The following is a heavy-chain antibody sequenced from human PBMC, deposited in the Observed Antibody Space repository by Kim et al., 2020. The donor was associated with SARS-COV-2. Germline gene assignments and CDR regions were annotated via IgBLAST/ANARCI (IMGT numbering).Heavy chain of an antibody. J-gene: IGHJ5*02. CDR2: IYYSGST. D-gene: IGHD3-9*01. CDR3: ARSYDILTGYYWGEWFDP. CDR1: GGSISSSSYY. V-gene: IGHV4-39*01. Sequence: SETLSLTCTVSGGSISSSSYYWGWIRQPPGKGLEWIGSIYYSGSTYYNPSLKSRVTISVDTSKNQFSLKLSSVTAADTAVYYCARSYDILTGYYWGEWFDPWGQGTLVTVSS.